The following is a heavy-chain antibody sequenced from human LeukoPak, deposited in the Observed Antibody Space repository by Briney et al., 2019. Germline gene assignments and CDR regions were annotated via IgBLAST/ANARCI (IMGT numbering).Heavy chain of an antibody. J-gene: IGHJ4*02. CDR3: ATRIGSRAVAGLYYFDY. V-gene: IGHV5-51*01. D-gene: IGHD6-19*01. CDR2: IYPGDSDT. CDR1: GYSFTNYW. Sequence: GESLKISCKGSGYSFTNYWIGWVRQMPGKGLEWMGIIYPGDSDTTYSPSFQGQVTISADKSISTAYLEWSSLKASDTAMYYCATRIGSRAVAGLYYFDYWGQGTLVTVSS.